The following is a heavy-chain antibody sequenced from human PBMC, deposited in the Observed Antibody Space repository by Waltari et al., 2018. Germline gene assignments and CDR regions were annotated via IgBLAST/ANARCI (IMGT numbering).Heavy chain of an antibody. CDR3: ARRRSLPHPYYFDY. Sequence: QVQLQQWGAGLLKPSATLSLTCAVYGGSFSDSYWSWIRQPPGKGLEWIGEINHSGNTNYNPSLKSRVTTSVDTSKTQFSLKVTSVTAADTAVYYCARRRSLPHPYYFDYWGQGTLVTVSS. CDR2: INHSGNT. J-gene: IGHJ4*02. V-gene: IGHV4-34*01. CDR1: GGSFSDSY.